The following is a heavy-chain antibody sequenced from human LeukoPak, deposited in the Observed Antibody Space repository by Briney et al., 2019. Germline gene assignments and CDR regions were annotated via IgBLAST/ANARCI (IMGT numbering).Heavy chain of an antibody. CDR1: GGTFSSYA. D-gene: IGHD3-22*01. CDR3: AREDLYDSSGYFWFDP. CDR2: IIPILGIA. V-gene: IGHV1-69*04. J-gene: IGHJ5*02. Sequence: GASVKVSRKASGGTFSSYAISWVRQAPGQGLEWMGRIIPILGIANYAQKFQGRVTITADKSTSTAYMELSSLRSEDTAVYYCAREDLYDSSGYFWFDPWGQGTLVTVSS.